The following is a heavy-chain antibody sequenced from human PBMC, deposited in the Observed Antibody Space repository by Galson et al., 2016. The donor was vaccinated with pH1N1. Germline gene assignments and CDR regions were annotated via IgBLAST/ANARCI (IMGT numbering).Heavy chain of an antibody. CDR3: ARVSTMMVLVVGYYYCYYMDV. D-gene: IGHD3-22*01. CDR2: INHSGST. CDR1: GGSFSDSY. V-gene: IGHV4-34*01. Sequence: ETLSLTCAVYGGSFSDSYRTWIRLSPGKGLEWIGEINHSGSTDYNPSLKSRVTISVDTSKNQFSLKLSSVTAADTAVYYCARVSTMMVLVVGYYYCYYMDVWGKGTTVTVS. J-gene: IGHJ6*03.